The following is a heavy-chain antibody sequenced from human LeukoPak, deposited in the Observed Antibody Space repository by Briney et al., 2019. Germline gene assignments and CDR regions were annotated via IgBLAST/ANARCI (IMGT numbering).Heavy chain of an antibody. CDR3: AKSLDSSGYYYDLDY. V-gene: IGHV3-23*01. D-gene: IGHD3-22*01. Sequence: GGSPRLSCAASGFTFSSYAMSWVRQAPGKGLEWVSAISGSGGSTYYADSVKGRFTISRDNSKNTLYLQMNSLRAEDTAVYYCAKSLDSSGYYYDLDYWGQGTLVTVSS. CDR1: GFTFSSYA. CDR2: ISGSGGST. J-gene: IGHJ4*02.